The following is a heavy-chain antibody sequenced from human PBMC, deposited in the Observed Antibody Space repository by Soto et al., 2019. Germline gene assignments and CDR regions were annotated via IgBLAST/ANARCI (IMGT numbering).Heavy chain of an antibody. CDR2: IDPSGGST. V-gene: IGHV1-46*01. CDR1: GHTFIGHY. Sequence: ASVKVSCKASGHTFIGHYMHWVRQAPGQGLEWMGIIDPSGGSTTYAQRFQGRLTLTRDTSTSTVYMELSSLRSEDTAIYYCARDKDAASPIGYYYCGMDVWGQGTTVTVSS. CDR3: ARDKDAASPIGYYYCGMDV. D-gene: IGHD2-2*01. J-gene: IGHJ6*02.